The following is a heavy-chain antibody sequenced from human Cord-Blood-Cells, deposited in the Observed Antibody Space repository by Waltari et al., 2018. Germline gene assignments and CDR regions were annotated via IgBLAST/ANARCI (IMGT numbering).Heavy chain of an antibody. J-gene: IGHJ4*02. D-gene: IGHD2-15*01. Sequence: QVQLQQWGAGLLKPSETLSLTCAVYGGSFSGYYWSWIRQPPGKGLEWIGEINHSGSTNDNPPLKSRVTISVDTSKNQFSLKLSSVTAADTAVYYCARHDPLGYCSGGSCHYFDYWGQGTLVTVSS. V-gene: IGHV4-34*01. CDR1: GGSFSGYY. CDR2: INHSGST. CDR3: ARHDPLGYCSGGSCHYFDY.